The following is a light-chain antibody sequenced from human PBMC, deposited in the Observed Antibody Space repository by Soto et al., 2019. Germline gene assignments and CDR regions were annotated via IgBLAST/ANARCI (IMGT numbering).Light chain of an antibody. CDR3: QQYKNYPFT. V-gene: IGKV1-5*01. Sequence: DIQMTQSPSTLSASVGDRVSITCRASQSISSWLAWYQQKPGKAPKLLIYDASSLQSGVPSRFSGSESGAEFTLTISGLQPDDFATYYCQQYKNYPFTFGPGTKVEI. CDR1: QSISSW. J-gene: IGKJ3*01. CDR2: DAS.